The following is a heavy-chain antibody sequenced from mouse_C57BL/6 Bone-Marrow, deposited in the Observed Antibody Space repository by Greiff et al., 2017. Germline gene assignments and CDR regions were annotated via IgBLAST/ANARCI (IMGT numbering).Heavy chain of an antibody. D-gene: IGHD1-1*01. CDR2: ISSGGSYT. CDR1: GFTFSSYG. J-gene: IGHJ4*01. CDR3: ARNNYYGSSYPYYAMDD. Sequence: EVMLVESGGDLVKPGGSLKLSCAASGFTFSSYGMSWVRQTPDKRLEWVATISSGGSYTYYPDSVKGRFTISRDNATNTLYLQMSSLKSEDTAMYYCARNNYYGSSYPYYAMDDWGQGTSVTVSS. V-gene: IGHV5-6*01.